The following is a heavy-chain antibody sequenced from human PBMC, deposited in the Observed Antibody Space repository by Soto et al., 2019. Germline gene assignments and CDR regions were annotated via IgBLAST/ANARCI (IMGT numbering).Heavy chain of an antibody. V-gene: IGHV3-23*01. D-gene: IGHD1-26*01. J-gene: IGHJ3*01. CDR2: ISGSGAGT. CDR1: GFTFSTSA. CDR3: ARAQYTGSYFDACDV. Sequence: PVGSLRLSCTASGFTFSTSAMSWVRQAPGRGLEWVSGISGSGAGTYYADSVKGRFTISRDNSKNTLYLQMSGLRVEDTAVYYCARAQYTGSYFDACDVWGQGTMVTVSS.